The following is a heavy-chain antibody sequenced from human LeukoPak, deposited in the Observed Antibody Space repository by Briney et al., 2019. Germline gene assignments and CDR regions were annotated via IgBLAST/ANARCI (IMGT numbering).Heavy chain of an antibody. J-gene: IGHJ4*02. CDR1: GFTFSSYA. V-gene: IGHV3-30*04. Sequence: GGSLRLSCAASGFTFSSYAMHWVRQAPGKGLEWVAVISYDGSNKYYADSVKGRFTISRDNSKNTLYLQMNSLRAEDTAVYYCARTSWFGELCCHFDYWGQGTLVTVSS. CDR3: ARTSWFGELCCHFDY. D-gene: IGHD3-10*01. CDR2: ISYDGSNK.